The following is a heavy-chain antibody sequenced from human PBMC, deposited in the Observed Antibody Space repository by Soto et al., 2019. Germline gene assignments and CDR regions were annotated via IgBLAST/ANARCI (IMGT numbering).Heavy chain of an antibody. V-gene: IGHV3-23*01. CDR1: GFTFSSYA. CDR2: IRGSGSSA. J-gene: IGHJ6*03. D-gene: IGHD3-16*01. CDR3: AKRGGDYDSRYHYYMDV. Sequence: TGGSLRLSCAASGFTFSSYAMNWVRQSPGKGLEWVGSIRGSGSSAYYPDSVEGRFTISRDNSKNTLYLQMNSLRAEDTAVYYCAKRGGDYDSRYHYYMDVWGKGTTVTVSS.